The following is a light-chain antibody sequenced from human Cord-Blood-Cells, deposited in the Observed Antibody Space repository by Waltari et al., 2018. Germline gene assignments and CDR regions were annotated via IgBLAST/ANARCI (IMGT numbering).Light chain of an antibody. J-gene: IGLJ2*01. Sequence: QLVLTQSPSASASLGASVKLTCTLSSGHSSYAIAWHQQQPEKGPRYLIKLNSDGSHSKGGGIPDRFSGSSSGAERYLTISSLQSEDEADYYCQTWGTGIVVFGGGTKLTVL. CDR1: SGHSSYA. CDR2: LNSDGSH. CDR3: QTWGTGIVV. V-gene: IGLV4-69*01.